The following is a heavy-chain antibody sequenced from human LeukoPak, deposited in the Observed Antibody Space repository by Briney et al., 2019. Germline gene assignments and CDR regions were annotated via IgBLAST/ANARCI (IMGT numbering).Heavy chain of an antibody. Sequence: SETLSLTCAVYGGSFSGYYWSWIRQPPGKGLEWIGEINHSGSTNYNPSLKSRVTISVDTSKNQFSLKLSSVTAADTAVYYCAGHGGPVAIYYFDYWGQGTLVTVSS. CDR1: GGSFSGYY. CDR2: INHSGST. D-gene: IGHD3-16*01. J-gene: IGHJ4*02. V-gene: IGHV4-34*01. CDR3: AGHGGPVAIYYFDY.